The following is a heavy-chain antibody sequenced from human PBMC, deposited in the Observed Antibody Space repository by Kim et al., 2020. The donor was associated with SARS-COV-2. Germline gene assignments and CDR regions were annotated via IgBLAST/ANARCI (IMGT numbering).Heavy chain of an antibody. CDR1: GFSFGNYA. D-gene: IGHD3-10*01. Sequence: GGSLRLSCAASGFSFGNYAMSWVRQAPGRGLEWVSLVGTVGNTFYSDSVKGRFTISRDDSKNTLYLQMNSPRADDTAVYYCAKSYASGRDFFDYWGQGTL. CDR3: AKSYASGRDFFDY. CDR2: VGTVGNT. J-gene: IGHJ4*02. V-gene: IGHV3-23*01.